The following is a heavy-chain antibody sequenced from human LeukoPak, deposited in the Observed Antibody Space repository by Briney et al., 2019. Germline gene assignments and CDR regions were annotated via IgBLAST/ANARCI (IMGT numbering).Heavy chain of an antibody. CDR3: ARGSPSITIFGVVSNWFDP. J-gene: IGHJ5*02. CDR1: GYTFTSYY. Sequence: GASVKVSCKASGYTFTSYYMHWVRQAPGQGLEWMGIIDPSGGSTSYAQKFQGRVTMTRDTSTSTVYMELSSLRAEDTAVYYCARGSPSITIFGVVSNWFDPWGQGTLVTVSS. V-gene: IGHV1-46*01. D-gene: IGHD3-3*01. CDR2: IDPSGGST.